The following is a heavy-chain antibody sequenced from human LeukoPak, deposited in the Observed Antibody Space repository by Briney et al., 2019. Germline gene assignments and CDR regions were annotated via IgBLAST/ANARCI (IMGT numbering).Heavy chain of an antibody. CDR1: GFTFSNYA. CDR3: ALNGREVPSGAFDI. CDR2: ISGSGGST. V-gene: IGHV3-23*01. Sequence: PGGSLRLSCAASGFTFSNYAMSWVRQAPGKGLEWVSAISGSGGSTYYAYSVKGRFTISRDNSKNTLYLQMNSLRAEDTAVYYCALNGREVPSGAFDIWGQGTMVTVSS. J-gene: IGHJ3*02. D-gene: IGHD3-16*02.